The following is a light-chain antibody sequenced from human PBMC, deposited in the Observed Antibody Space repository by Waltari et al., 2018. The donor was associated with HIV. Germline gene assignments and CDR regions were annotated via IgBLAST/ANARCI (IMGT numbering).Light chain of an antibody. CDR1: QALLKSNGYIY. CDR3: MQALETPLT. Sequence: DIVMTQSPVSLPVTPGPPASIHSRSSQALLKSNGYIYLDWYFQKPGQSLQLLIYLGTNRASGVPDRFSASGSATDFTLKISRVEAEDVGVYYCMQALETPLTFGEGTKVEIK. J-gene: IGKJ4*01. V-gene: IGKV2-28*01. CDR2: LGT.